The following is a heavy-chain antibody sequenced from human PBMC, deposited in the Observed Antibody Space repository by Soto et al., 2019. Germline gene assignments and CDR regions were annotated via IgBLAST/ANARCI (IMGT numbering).Heavy chain of an antibody. CDR3: AHSGGSGSYDYYGMDV. V-gene: IGHV2-5*01. J-gene: IGHJ6*02. D-gene: IGHD3-10*01. CDR2: IYWNDDK. CDR1: GFSLSTSGVG. Sequence: GSGPTLVNPTQTLTLTCTFSGFSLSTSGVGVGWIRQPPGKALEWLALIYWNDDKRYSPSLKSRLTITKDTSKNQVVLTMTNMDPVDTATYYCAHSGGSGSYDYYGMDVWGQGTTVTVSS.